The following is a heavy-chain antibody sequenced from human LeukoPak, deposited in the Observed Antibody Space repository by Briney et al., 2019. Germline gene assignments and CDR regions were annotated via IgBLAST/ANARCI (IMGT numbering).Heavy chain of an antibody. CDR2: IYYSGST. V-gene: IGHV4-59*01. J-gene: IGHJ5*02. CDR3: AKTITIFGVAPFNGFDP. CDR1: GGSISSYY. D-gene: IGHD3-3*01. Sequence: SETLSLTCTVSGGSISSYYWSWIRQPPGKGLEWIGYIYYSGSTNYNPSLKSRVTISVDTSKNQFSLKLSSVTAADTAVYYCAKTITIFGVAPFNGFDPWGQGTLVTVSS.